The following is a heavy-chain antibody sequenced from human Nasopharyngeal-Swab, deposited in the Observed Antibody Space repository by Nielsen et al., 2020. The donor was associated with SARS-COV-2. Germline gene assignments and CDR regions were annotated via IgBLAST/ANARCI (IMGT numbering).Heavy chain of an antibody. J-gene: IGHJ4*02. V-gene: IGHV1-69*04. D-gene: IGHD6-6*01. Sequence: SVKVSCKASGGTFSSYAISWVRQAPGQGLEWMGRIIPILGIANYAQKLQGRVTMTTDTSTSTAYMELRSLRSDDTAVYYCARVDLAARPDYWGQGTLVTVSS. CDR2: IIPILGIA. CDR3: ARVDLAARPDY. CDR1: GGTFSSYA.